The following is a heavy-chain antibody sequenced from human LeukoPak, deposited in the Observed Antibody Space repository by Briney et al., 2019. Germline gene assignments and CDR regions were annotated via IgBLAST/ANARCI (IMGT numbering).Heavy chain of an antibody. CDR1: GFTFSSYW. CDR3: ARDFTNIRGGGYFDN. D-gene: IGHD2/OR15-2a*01. J-gene: IGHJ4*02. V-gene: IGHV3-33*08. CDR2: IWFDGGKI. Sequence: PGGSLRLSCAASGFTFSSYWMTWVRQAPGKGLEWVAVIWFDGGKIYYADSVKGRFTISRDNSKNTVYLQMNSLRVEDTAVYHCARDFTNIRGGGYFDNWGQGTLVTVSS.